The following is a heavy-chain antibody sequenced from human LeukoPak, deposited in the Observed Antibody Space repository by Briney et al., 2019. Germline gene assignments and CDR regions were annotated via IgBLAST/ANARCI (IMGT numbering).Heavy chain of an antibody. CDR3: ATPGGSEAGC. V-gene: IGHV3-21*04. Sequence: PGGSLRLSCAASGFIFSTYSMNWVRQAPGKGLEWVSSIGTSSSYIYYADSVKGRFTISRDNAKNSLYLQMNSLRAEDTAVYYCATPGGSEAGCWGQGTLVTVSS. CDR1: GFIFSTYS. CDR2: IGTSSSYI. J-gene: IGHJ4*02. D-gene: IGHD2-15*01.